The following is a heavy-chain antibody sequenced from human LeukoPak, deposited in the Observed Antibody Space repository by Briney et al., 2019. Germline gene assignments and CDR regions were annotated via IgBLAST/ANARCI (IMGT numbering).Heavy chain of an antibody. D-gene: IGHD3-10*01. Sequence: SETLSLTCTVSGGSISSSGYYWGWIRQPPGKGLEWIGSSYYSGTTYSNPPLKRRVPISVDTSKNQFSLKLSSVTAADTAVYYCARQKGNFDYWGQGTLVTVSS. CDR1: GGSISSSGYY. J-gene: IGHJ4*02. V-gene: IGHV4-39*01. CDR3: ARQKGNFDY. CDR2: SYYSGTT.